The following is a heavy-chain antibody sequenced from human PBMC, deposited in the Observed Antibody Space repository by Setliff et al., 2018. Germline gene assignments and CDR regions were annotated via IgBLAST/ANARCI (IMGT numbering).Heavy chain of an antibody. CDR1: GYTFTRYG. V-gene: IGHV1-18*01. Sequence: ASVKVSCKASGYTFTRYGISWVRQAPGQGLEWMGWISVYNSNTNYAEKLRGRVTMTTDTSTSTVYMELSGLRSDDTAVYYCARGRSYEGSGYSDDAFDIWGQGTLVTVSS. CDR2: ISVYNSNT. CDR3: ARGRSYEGSGYSDDAFDI. J-gene: IGHJ3*02. D-gene: IGHD5-18*01.